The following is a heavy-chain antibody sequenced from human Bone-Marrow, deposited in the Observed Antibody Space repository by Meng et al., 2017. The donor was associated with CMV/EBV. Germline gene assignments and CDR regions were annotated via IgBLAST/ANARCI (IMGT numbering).Heavy chain of an antibody. CDR1: GVSISSYY. V-gene: IGHV4-59*01. D-gene: IGHD3-3*01. Sequence: SETLSLTCTVSGVSISSYYWSWIRQPPGKGLEWIGYIYYSGSTNYNPSLKSRVTISVHTSKNQFSLKLSSVTAADTAVYYCARTVAYDFWSGYGYYYYGMDVWGQGTTVTVSS. CDR2: IYYSGST. J-gene: IGHJ6*02. CDR3: ARTVAYDFWSGYGYYYYGMDV.